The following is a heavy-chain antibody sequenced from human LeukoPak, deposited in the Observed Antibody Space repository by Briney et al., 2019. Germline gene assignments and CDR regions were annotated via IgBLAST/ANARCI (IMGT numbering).Heavy chain of an antibody. D-gene: IGHD5-24*01. Sequence: ASVKVSCKASGYTFTNSYIHWVRQAPGQVLEWMGLINPDGGNTNYAQNFQGRVTLTRDTSTSTVYMELSSLRSEDTAIYYCARIRDGYDDAYDLWGQGTVVTVPS. CDR2: INPDGGNT. CDR3: ARIRDGYDDAYDL. J-gene: IGHJ3*01. V-gene: IGHV1-46*01. CDR1: GYTFTNSY.